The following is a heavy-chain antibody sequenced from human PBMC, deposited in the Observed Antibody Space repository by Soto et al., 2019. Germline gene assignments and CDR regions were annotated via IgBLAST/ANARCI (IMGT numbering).Heavy chain of an antibody. D-gene: IGHD3-10*01. CDR3: ARDSGGTMVRGVNYYYYYGMDV. CDR1: GFTFSDHY. V-gene: IGHV3-72*01. CDR2: TRNKANSYTT. Sequence: GGSLRLSCAASGFTFSDHYMDWVRQAPGKGLEWVGRTRNKANSYTTEYAASVKGRFTISRDDSKNSLYLQMNSLKTEDTAVYYCARDSGGTMVRGVNYYYYYGMDVWGQGTTVTVSS. J-gene: IGHJ6*02.